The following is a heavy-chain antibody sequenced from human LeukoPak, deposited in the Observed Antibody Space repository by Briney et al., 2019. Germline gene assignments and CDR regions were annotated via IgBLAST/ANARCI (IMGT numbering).Heavy chain of an antibody. J-gene: IGHJ4*02. Sequence: PSETLSLTCTVSGGSISSNSYYWGWIRQPPGKGLEWIGSIYYSGNTDYNPSLKSRVTISVDTSKNQFSLNLSSVTAADTAVYYCARERDGSGTQRGLDYWGQGTLVIVSS. V-gene: IGHV4-39*07. CDR2: IYYSGNT. D-gene: IGHD3-10*01. CDR1: GGSISSNSYY. CDR3: ARERDGSGTQRGLDY.